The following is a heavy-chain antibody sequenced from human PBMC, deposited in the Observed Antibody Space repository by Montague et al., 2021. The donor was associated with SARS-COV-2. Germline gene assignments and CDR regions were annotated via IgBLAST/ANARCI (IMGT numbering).Heavy chain of an antibody. V-gene: IGHV5-10-1*01. D-gene: IGHD2-21*02. Sequence: QSGSEVKKSGESLRISCRGSGYDFTRYWISWVRQMPGKGLEWMGXINPADSQTNYSPSFQGQATISVDKSITTAYLQWSSLKPSDTAIYYCARSQHCGSDCYFAYWGQGSLVTVSS. CDR2: INPADSQT. J-gene: IGHJ4*02. CDR3: ARSQHCGSDCYFAY. CDR1: GYDFTRYW.